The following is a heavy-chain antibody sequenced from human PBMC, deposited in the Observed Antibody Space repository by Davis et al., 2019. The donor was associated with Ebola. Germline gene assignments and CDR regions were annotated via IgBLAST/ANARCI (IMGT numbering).Heavy chain of an antibody. Sequence: SVKVSCKASGGTFSSYAISWVRQAPGQGLEWMGGIIPIFGTANYAQKFQGRVTITADKSTSTAYMELSSLRSEDTAVYYCARDSRIAVAGTSRYFDYWGQGTLVTVSS. J-gene: IGHJ4*02. V-gene: IGHV1-69*06. D-gene: IGHD6-19*01. CDR2: IIPIFGTA. CDR1: GGTFSSYA. CDR3: ARDSRIAVAGTSRYFDY.